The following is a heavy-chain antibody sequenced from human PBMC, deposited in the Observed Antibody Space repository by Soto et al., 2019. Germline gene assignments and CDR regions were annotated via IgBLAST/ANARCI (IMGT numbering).Heavy chain of an antibody. CDR3: AKEPVGPDWYFDL. J-gene: IGHJ2*01. CDR2: ISGSGIST. CDR1: GFTFRSYA. V-gene: IGHV3-23*01. Sequence: DVQLLESGGGLVQPGGSLRLSCAASGFTFRSYAMSWVRQAPGKGLEWVSGISGSGISTHYADSVKGRFTVSRDNSKNTLYLQMNSLRAEDTAVYNCAKEPVGPDWYFDLWGRSTLVTVSS.